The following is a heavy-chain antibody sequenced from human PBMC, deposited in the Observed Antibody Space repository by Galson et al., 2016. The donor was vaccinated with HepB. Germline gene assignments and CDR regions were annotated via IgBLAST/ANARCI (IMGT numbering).Heavy chain of an antibody. CDR1: GFTFSGVW. CDR2: INPDGSQK. D-gene: IGHD2-21*02. Sequence: SLRLSCAASGFTFSGVWMGWVRQAPGKGLESVAKINPDGSQKYYADSVKGRFTISRDNARNSLYLQTNSLRAEDTAVFYCATERWWRLDYWGQGTSVTVSS. CDR3: ATERWWRLDY. J-gene: IGHJ4*02. V-gene: IGHV3-7*03.